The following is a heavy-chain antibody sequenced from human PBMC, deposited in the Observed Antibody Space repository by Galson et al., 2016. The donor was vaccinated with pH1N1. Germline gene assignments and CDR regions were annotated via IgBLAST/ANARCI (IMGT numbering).Heavy chain of an antibody. CDR3: AKDRYSSGQFFDS. V-gene: IGHV3-23*01. D-gene: IGHD6-19*01. CDR1: GFNFDNYA. J-gene: IGHJ4*02. CDR2: ISGSGGRT. Sequence: SLRLSCAASGFNFDNYAMTWVRRAPGKGLQWVSAISGSGGRTYYADSVKDRFTISRDNSKKTLFLQMTSLRVEDTAVYYCAKDRYSSGQFFDSWGRGILVTVSS.